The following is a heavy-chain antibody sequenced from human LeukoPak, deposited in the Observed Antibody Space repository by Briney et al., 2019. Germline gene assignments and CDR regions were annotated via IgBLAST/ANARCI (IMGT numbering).Heavy chain of an antibody. D-gene: IGHD6-13*01. CDR3: ASQGAYSSLLDY. V-gene: IGHV4-59*12. CDR2: IYYSGST. CDR1: GGSISSYY. Sequence: SETLSLTCTVSGGSISSYYWSWIRQPPGKGLEWIGYIYYSGSTNYNPSLKSRVTISVDTSKNQFSLKLSSVTAADTAVYYCASQGAYSSLLDYWGQGTLVTVSS. J-gene: IGHJ4*02.